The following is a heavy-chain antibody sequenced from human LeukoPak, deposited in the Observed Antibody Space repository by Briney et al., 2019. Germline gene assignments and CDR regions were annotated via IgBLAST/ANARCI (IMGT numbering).Heavy chain of an antibody. CDR1: GYTFTSYG. Sequence: ASVKVSCKASGYTFTSYGISWVRQAPGQGLEWMGWISAYNGNTNYAQKLQGRVTMTTDTSTSTAYMELRSLRPDDTAVYYCARWERYFDLDQYYFDYWGQGTLVTVSS. J-gene: IGHJ4*02. CDR2: ISAYNGNT. D-gene: IGHD3-9*01. V-gene: IGHV1-18*01. CDR3: ARWERYFDLDQYYFDY.